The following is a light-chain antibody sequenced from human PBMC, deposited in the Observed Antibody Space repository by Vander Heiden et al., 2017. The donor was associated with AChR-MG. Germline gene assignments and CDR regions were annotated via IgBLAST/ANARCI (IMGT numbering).Light chain of an antibody. CDR3: QAWNSSTAI. Sequence: SFDLTQPPSVSVSPGQTASITCPRYLLGDKYVCWYQQKPGQSPLLVIYQDSKRPPGIPDRFSGSNSGNTATLTISGTQAMDEADYYCQAWNSSTAIFGGGTKLTVL. CDR2: QDS. V-gene: IGLV3-1*01. CDR1: LLGDKY. J-gene: IGLJ2*01.